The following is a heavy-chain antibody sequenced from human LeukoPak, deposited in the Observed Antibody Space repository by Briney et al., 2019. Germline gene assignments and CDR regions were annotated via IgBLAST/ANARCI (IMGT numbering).Heavy chain of an antibody. CDR1: GYTFTSYY. J-gene: IGHJ6*02. CDR2: INPSGGST. V-gene: IGHV1-46*01. CDR3: ARDRKLRYGMDV. D-gene: IGHD1-14*01. Sequence: ASVKVSCKASGYTFTSYYMHWVRQAPGQGLEWMVIINPSGGSTSYAQKFQGRVTMTRDTSTSTVYMELSSLRSEDTAVYYCARDRKLRYGMDVWGQGTTVTVSS.